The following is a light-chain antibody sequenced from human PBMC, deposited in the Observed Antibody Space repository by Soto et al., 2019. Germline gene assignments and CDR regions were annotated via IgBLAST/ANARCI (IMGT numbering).Light chain of an antibody. CDR1: QSVSSW. CDR3: QQYHSYSRT. V-gene: IGKV1-5*01. Sequence: SVGDRVTITCRASQSVSSWLAWYQQKPGKAPKFLIYDASSLESGVPSRFSGSGSGTEFTLTISSLQPDDFATYYCQQYHSYSRTFGQGTK. CDR2: DAS. J-gene: IGKJ1*01.